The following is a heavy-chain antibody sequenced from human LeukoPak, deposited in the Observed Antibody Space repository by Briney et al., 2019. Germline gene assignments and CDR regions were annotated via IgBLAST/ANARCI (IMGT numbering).Heavy chain of an antibody. J-gene: IGHJ6*02. Sequence: GGSLRLSCAASGFTFSSYGMHWVRQAPGKGLEWVAVIWYDGSNKYYADSVKGRFTISRDNSKNTLYLQMNSLRAEDTAVYYCARDRFGGYQPPYYYYGMDVWGQGTTVTVSS. CDR3: ARDRFGGYQPPYYYYGMDV. V-gene: IGHV3-33*01. CDR2: IWYDGSNK. D-gene: IGHD3-16*01. CDR1: GFTFSSYG.